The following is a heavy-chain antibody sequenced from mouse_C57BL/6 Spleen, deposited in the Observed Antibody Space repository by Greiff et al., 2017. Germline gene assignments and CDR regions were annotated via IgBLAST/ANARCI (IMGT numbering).Heavy chain of an antibody. CDR1: GYSITHGNHW. CDR2: ISSSGST. V-gene: IGHV3-4*01. CDR3: ARCTTGAMDY. J-gene: IGHJ4*01. D-gene: IGHD1-1*01. Sequence: DVQLQESGPALVKPSQTVSLTCTVSGYSITHGNHWWNWIRQVAGSKLEWIGYISSSGSTDSNQSLKIRISSTRDTSKHQLFLQLNSVTPEDIATYYCARCTTGAMDYWGQGTSVTVSS.